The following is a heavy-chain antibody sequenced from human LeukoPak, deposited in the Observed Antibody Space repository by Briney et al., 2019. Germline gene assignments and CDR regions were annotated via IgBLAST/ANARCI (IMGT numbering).Heavy chain of an antibody. Sequence: PGGSLRLSCAASGFTFSGAAVHWVRQASGKGLEWVGRIRSKVNYYATEYTASVRGRFTISRDDSKNTAYLQMNSLKIEDTAVYYCARPYSDLGGEFVSWGQGTLVTVSS. CDR1: GFTFSGAA. CDR2: IRSKVNYYAT. V-gene: IGHV3-73*01. J-gene: IGHJ4*02. D-gene: IGHD4-11*01. CDR3: ARPYSDLGGEFVS.